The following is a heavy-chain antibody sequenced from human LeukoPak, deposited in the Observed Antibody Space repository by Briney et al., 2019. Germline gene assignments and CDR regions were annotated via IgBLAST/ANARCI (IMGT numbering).Heavy chain of an antibody. CDR2: IDSSGSYT. CDR3: AKISTVTANFDH. D-gene: IGHD4-17*01. Sequence: GGSPRLSCAASGFAFGNYAMSWVRQPPGKGLEWVSSIDSSGSYTPSADSVKGRFTISRDNSENTVYLQMDSLRAEDTAVYSCAKISTVTANFDHWGQGTLVTVSS. V-gene: IGHV3-23*01. CDR1: GFAFGNYA. J-gene: IGHJ4*02.